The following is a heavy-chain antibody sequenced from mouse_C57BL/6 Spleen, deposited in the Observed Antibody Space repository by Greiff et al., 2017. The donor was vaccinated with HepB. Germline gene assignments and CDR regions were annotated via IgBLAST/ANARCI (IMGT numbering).Heavy chain of an antibody. CDR2: IHPNSGST. CDR1: GYTFTSYW. CDR3: ARELGAWFAY. V-gene: IGHV1-64*01. Sequence: VQLQHPGAELVKPGASVKLSCKASGYTFTSYWMHWVKQRPGQGLEWIAMIHPNSGSTNYNEKFKSKATLTVDKSASTAYMQLSSLTSEDSAVYYCARELGAWFAYWGQGTLVTVSA. J-gene: IGHJ3*01.